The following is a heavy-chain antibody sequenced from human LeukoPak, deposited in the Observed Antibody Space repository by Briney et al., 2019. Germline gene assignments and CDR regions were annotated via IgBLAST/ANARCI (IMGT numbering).Heavy chain of an antibody. Sequence: SETLSLTCTVSGGSISSSNYYWGWIRQPPGKGLEWIGSIYYSGITYYNPSLKSRVTISVDTSNNQFSLKLSSVTAADTAMYYCARLLIYCSSTSCHFDYWGRGTLVTVSS. J-gene: IGHJ4*02. CDR1: GGSISSSNYY. V-gene: IGHV4-39*01. D-gene: IGHD2-2*01. CDR3: ARLLIYCSSTSCHFDY. CDR2: IYYSGIT.